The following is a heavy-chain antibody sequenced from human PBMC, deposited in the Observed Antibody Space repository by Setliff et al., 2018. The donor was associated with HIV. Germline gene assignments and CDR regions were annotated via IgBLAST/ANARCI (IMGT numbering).Heavy chain of an antibody. D-gene: IGHD6-19*01. CDR1: GGSISSSAYY. J-gene: IGHJ4*02. V-gene: IGHV4-39*01. CDR3: TTSTVAGLFDY. CDR2: IYYRGNT. Sequence: SETLSLTCTVSGGSISSSAYYWGWIRQPPGKGLECLGYIYYRGNTYYSPSLKSRLTISVDTSKTQFSLKLSSVIAADTAVYYCTTSTVAGLFDYWDQGAPVTSPQ.